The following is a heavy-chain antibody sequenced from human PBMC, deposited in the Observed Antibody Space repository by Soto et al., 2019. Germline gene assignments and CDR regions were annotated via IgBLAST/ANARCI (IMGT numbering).Heavy chain of an antibody. V-gene: IGHV4-59*01. J-gene: IGHJ5*01. CDR3: ARDFYDSVGYTWFDS. CDR1: GDTSTSYY. Sequence: SETLSLTCTVSGDTSTSYYWGWIRQAPGKGLEWIGHIHNSGTSTHNPSLNGRVTISIDMSKKQFSLRLTSLTSADTAVYYCARDFYDSVGYTWFDSWSQGTLVTVSS. CDR2: IHNSGTS. D-gene: IGHD3-22*01.